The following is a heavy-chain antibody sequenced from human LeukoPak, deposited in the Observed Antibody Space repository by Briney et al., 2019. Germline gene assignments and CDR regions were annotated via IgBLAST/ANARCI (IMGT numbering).Heavy chain of an antibody. CDR3: ARPSRGCSSTSCYSRRGRGWFDP. CDR1: GGTFSSYA. V-gene: IGHV1-8*02. J-gene: IGHJ5*02. Sequence: ASVKVSCKASGGTFSSYAISWVRQATGQGLEWMGWMNPNSGNTGYAQKFQGRVTMTRNTSISTAYMELSSLRSEDTAVYYCARPSRGCSSTSCYSRRGRGWFDPWGQGTLVTVSS. CDR2: MNPNSGNT. D-gene: IGHD2-2*01.